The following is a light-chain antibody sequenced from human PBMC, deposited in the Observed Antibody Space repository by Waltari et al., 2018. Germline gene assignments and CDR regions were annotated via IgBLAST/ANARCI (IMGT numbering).Light chain of an antibody. CDR1: QDIRYH. CDR2: VVS. J-gene: IGKJ2*01. V-gene: IGKV1-6*01. CDR3: LQDADNPLT. Sequence: AIQMTQSPSSLSASVGDSVTITCRASQDIRYHLAWYQHKPGKAPKLLIYVVSSLQSGVPSRFSGSRSGTDFTLTISSLQPEDFATYYCLQDADNPLTFGQGTKLEIK.